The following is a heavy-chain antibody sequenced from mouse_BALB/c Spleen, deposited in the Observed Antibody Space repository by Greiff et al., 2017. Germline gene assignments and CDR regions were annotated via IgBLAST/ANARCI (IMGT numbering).Heavy chain of an antibody. Sequence: LQQPGSELVRPGASVKLSCKASGYTFTSYWMHWVKQRHGQGLEWIGNIYPGSGSTNYDEKFKSKGTLTVDTSSSTAYMHLSSLTSEDSAVYYCTREGYRYDDYYDMDYWGQGTSVTVSS. V-gene: IGHV1S22*01. CDR3: TREGYRYDDYYDMDY. CDR1: GYTFTSYW. CDR2: IYPGSGST. D-gene: IGHD2-14*01. J-gene: IGHJ4*01.